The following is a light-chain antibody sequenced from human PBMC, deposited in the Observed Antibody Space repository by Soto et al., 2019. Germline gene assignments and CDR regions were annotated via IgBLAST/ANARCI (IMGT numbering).Light chain of an antibody. V-gene: IGKV3-15*01. CDR2: GAS. CDR1: QSVSSN. Sequence: EIVMTQSPATLSVSPGERVTLSCRASQSVSSNLAWYQQKSGQAPRLLIYGASTKATGIPARFSGSGSGTEFTLTISSLQSEDFAIYYCQQYNNWPPVTYGQGTRLEIK. J-gene: IGKJ5*01. CDR3: QQYNNWPPVT.